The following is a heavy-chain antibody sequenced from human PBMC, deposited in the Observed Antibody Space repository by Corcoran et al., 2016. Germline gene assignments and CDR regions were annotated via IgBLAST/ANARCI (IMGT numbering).Heavy chain of an antibody. V-gene: IGHV5-51*01. J-gene: IGHJ3*02. Sequence: EVQLVQSGAEVKKPGESLKMSCEGSGYIFTSYWIGWVRQMPGKGLEWMGVIYPGDSDTRYSPSFQGQVTISADKSISTAYLEWNRLRGADTAMYYCAGRDCHYYDSSPQGAFDIWGQGTMVTVSS. D-gene: IGHD3-22*01. CDR3: AGRDCHYYDSSPQGAFDI. CDR1: GYIFTSYW. CDR2: IYPGDSDT.